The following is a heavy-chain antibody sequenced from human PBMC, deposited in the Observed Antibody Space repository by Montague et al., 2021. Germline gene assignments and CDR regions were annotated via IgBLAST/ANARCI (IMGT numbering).Heavy chain of an antibody. CDR3: ARARITGTMTPLDY. J-gene: IGHJ4*02. V-gene: IGHV4-39*01. CDR1: GGSISSTSHY. Sequence: SETLSLTCTVSGGSISSTSHYWDWIRQPPGKGLEWIGTFYSGGNTYYNPALKSRVSISADTSNNQFSLKLHSVTAADTAVYFCARARITGTMTPLDYWGQGTLVIVSS. D-gene: IGHD1/OR15-1a*01. CDR2: FYSGGNT.